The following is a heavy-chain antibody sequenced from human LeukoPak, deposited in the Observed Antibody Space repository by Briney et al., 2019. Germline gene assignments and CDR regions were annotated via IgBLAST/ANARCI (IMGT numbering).Heavy chain of an antibody. J-gene: IGHJ4*02. D-gene: IGHD3-22*01. CDR3: VRDMGYYDKV. CDR1: GFTFSTYC. Sequence: GGSLRLSCAASGFTFSTYCMHWVRQAPGKGLAWVSRINSDGSSTNYADSVKGRFTISRDNAKNTLYLQMNSLRAEDTAVYYCVRDMGYYDKVWGQGTLVTVSS. V-gene: IGHV3-74*01. CDR2: INSDGSST.